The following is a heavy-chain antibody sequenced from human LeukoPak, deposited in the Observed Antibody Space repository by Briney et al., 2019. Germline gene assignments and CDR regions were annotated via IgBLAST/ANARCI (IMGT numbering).Heavy chain of an antibody. V-gene: IGHV4-59*01. CDR2: IYYSGST. CDR3: ARESTYYDSSGSYAFDI. Sequence: PSETLSLTCTVSGGSISSYYWSWFRQPPGKGLEWIGYIYYSGSTNYNPSLKSRVTISVDTSKNQFSLKLSSVTAADTAVYYCARESTYYDSSGSYAFDIWGQGTMVTVSS. CDR1: GGSISSYY. J-gene: IGHJ3*02. D-gene: IGHD3-22*01.